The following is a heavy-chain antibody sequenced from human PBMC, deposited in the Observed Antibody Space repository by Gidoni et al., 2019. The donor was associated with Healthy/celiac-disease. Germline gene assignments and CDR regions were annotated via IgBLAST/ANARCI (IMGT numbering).Heavy chain of an antibody. V-gene: IGHV3-33*01. CDR2: IWYDGSNK. D-gene: IGHD6-19*01. CDR3: ARDSSGSYYFDY. Sequence: QVQLVESGGGVVQPGRSLSLSCAASGFTFSSYGMHWVRQAPGKGLEWVAVIWYDGSNKYYADSVKGRFTISRDNSKNTLYLQMNSLRAEDTAVYYCARDSSGSYYFDYWGQGTLVTVSS. CDR1: GFTFSSYG. J-gene: IGHJ4*02.